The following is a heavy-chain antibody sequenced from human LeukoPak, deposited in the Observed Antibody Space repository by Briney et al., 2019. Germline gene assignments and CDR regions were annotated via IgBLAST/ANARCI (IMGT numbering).Heavy chain of an antibody. V-gene: IGHV1-69*13. J-gene: IGHJ4*02. CDR3: ARDEGYTYGPYLYFHS. CDR2: IIPIFSTP. D-gene: IGHD5-18*01. CDR1: GGTFTSYA. Sequence: SVKVSCKASGGTFTSYAISWVRQAPGQGLEWMGGIIPIFSTPNYAQKFQGRVTITADESTSTVYMELSSLRSDDTAMYYCARDEGYTYGPYLYFHSWGQGTLVTVSS.